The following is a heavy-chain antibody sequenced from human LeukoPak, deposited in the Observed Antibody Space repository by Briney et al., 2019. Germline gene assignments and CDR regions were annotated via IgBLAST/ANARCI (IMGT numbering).Heavy chain of an antibody. V-gene: IGHV3-15*01. D-gene: IGHD2-2*01. CDR1: GFTSSNAW. CDR3: TTWTGGVVVTN. J-gene: IGHJ4*02. Sequence: GGSLRLSCAASGFTSSNAWMSWVRQAPGKGLEWVGRIRSQSNGGTTDYAAPVKGRFTSSRDESKNTLYLQMNSLKTEDTAVYYCTTWTGGVVVTNWGQGTLVTVSS. CDR2: IRSQSNGGTT.